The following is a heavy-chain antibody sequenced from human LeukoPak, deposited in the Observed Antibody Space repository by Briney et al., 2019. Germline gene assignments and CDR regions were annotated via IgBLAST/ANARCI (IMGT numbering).Heavy chain of an antibody. D-gene: IGHD4-23*01. CDR2: ISGSGGST. CDR1: GFTFSSYG. CDR3: ARDNSVEDTAWWFDP. Sequence: GGSLRLSCAASGFTFSSYGMSWVRQAPGKGLEWVSAISGSGGSTYYADSVKGRFTISRDNSKNTLYLQMNSLRAEDTAVYYCARDNSVEDTAWWFDPWGQGTLVTVSS. J-gene: IGHJ5*02. V-gene: IGHV3-23*01.